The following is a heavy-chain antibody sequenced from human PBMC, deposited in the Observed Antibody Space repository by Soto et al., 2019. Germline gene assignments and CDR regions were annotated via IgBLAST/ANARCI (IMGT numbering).Heavy chain of an antibody. D-gene: IGHD1-1*01. CDR2: ISPIPGTA. V-gene: IGHV1-69*08. CDR3: ARAWPHIWNDARNCFDP. Sequence: QVQLVQSGSEVKKPGSSVKVSCKASGGTFNNYTITWVRQAPGQGLEWMGRISPIPGTANYAQRFQGRVTITADKSTITAYMELSSLRSEDTAVYYCARAWPHIWNDARNCFDPWGQGTLVTVSS. J-gene: IGHJ5*02. CDR1: GGTFNNYT.